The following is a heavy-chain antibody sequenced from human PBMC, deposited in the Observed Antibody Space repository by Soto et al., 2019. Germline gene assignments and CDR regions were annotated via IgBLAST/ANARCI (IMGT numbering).Heavy chain of an antibody. CDR2: MSFDGNST. D-gene: IGHD2-21*01. V-gene: IGHV3-30-3*01. CDR1: GFAVSSYS. Sequence: QVQLVESGGGVVQPGTSLRLSCAASGFAVSSYSMHWVRQAPGKGLEWVAAMSFDGNSTYFADSVKGRFKISRDTSKNTWSLEMESLGVEDSALYHCTRGRSMIANDDFEYWGQGTQVTVSS. CDR3: TRGRSMIANDDFEY. J-gene: IGHJ4*02.